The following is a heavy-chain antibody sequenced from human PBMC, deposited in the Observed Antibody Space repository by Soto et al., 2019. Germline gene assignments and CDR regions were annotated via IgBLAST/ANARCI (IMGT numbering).Heavy chain of an antibody. CDR1: GGSISSGGYY. CDR3: ARDALTEYSSSSGSFDY. D-gene: IGHD6-6*01. Sequence: SETLSLTCTVSGGSISSGGYYWSWIRQHPGKGLEWIGYIYYSGSTYYNPSLKSRVTISVDTSKNQFSLKLSSVTAADTAVYYCARDALTEYSSSSGSFDYWGQGTLATVSS. CDR2: IYYSGST. J-gene: IGHJ4*02. V-gene: IGHV4-31*03.